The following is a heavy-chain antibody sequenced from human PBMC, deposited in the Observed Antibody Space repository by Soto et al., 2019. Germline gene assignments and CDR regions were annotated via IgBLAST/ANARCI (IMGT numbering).Heavy chain of an antibody. Sequence: SETLSLTCAVSGGSISSGGYSWSWIRQPPGKGLEWIGYIYHSGSTYYNPSLKSRVTISVDRSKNQFSLNLSSVTAADMAVYYCARGMTTVTTYDYWGQGTLVTVSS. J-gene: IGHJ4*02. V-gene: IGHV4-30-2*01. CDR2: IYHSGST. D-gene: IGHD4-4*01. CDR3: ARGMTTVTTYDY. CDR1: GGSISSGGYS.